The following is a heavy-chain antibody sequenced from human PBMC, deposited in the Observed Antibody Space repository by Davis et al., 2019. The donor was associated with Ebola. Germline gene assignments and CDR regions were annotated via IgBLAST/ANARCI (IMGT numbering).Heavy chain of an antibody. D-gene: IGHD3-3*01. Sequence: PGGSLRLSCTDSVLTFSSYAMTWVREAPGKGLEWVPAISGSGGSTYYADSVKGRFTISRDNSKKTLYLQMNSLRAEDTAVYYCAKSGLSFGVVKYHYGMDVWGKGTTVTVSS. CDR1: VLTFSSYA. J-gene: IGHJ6*04. V-gene: IGHV3-23*01. CDR2: ISGSGGST. CDR3: AKSGLSFGVVKYHYGMDV.